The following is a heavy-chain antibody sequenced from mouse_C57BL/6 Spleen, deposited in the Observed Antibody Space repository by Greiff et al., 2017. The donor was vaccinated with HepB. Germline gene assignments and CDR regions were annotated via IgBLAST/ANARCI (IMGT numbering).Heavy chain of an antibody. CDR2: IHPSDSDT. D-gene: IGHD1-1*01. CDR3: AIQGYYGSSYDLFAY. J-gene: IGHJ3*01. Sequence: QVQLQQPGAELVKPGASVKVSCKASGYTFTSYWMHWVKQRPGQGLEWIGRIHPSDSDTNYNQKFKGKATLTVDKSSSTAYTQLSSLTSEDSAVYYCAIQGYYGSSYDLFAYWGQGTLVTVSA. V-gene: IGHV1-74*01. CDR1: GYTFTSYW.